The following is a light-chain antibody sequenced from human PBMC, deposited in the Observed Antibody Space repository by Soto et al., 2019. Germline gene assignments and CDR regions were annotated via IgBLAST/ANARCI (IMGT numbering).Light chain of an antibody. CDR1: QTISSW. Sequence: DIQMTHSPSTLSSSVGDIVTITSRASQTISSWLAWYQQKPGKAPKLLIYKASSLESGVPSRFSSSGSGTEFTLTISSLQPDDFATYYCQQYNSYSQAFGQGTKVDIK. CDR3: QQYNSYSQA. J-gene: IGKJ1*01. CDR2: KAS. V-gene: IGKV1-5*03.